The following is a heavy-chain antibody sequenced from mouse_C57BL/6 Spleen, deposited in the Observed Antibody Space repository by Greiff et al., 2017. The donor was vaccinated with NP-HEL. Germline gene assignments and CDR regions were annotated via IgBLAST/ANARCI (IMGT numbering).Heavy chain of an antibody. CDR1: GYAFSSSW. CDR3: ARDGNYRYAMDY. V-gene: IGHV1-82*01. CDR2: IYPGDGDT. J-gene: IGHJ4*01. D-gene: IGHD2-1*01. Sequence: QVQLQQSGPELVKPGASVKISCKASGYAFSSSWMNWVKQRPGKGLGWIGRIYPGDGDTNYNGKFKGKATLTADKSSSTAYMQLSSLTSEDSAVYFCARDGNYRYAMDYWGQGTSVTVSS.